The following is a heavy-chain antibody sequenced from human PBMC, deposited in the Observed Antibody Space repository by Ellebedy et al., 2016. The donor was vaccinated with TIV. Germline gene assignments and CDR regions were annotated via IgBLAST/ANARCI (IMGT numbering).Heavy chain of an antibody. D-gene: IGHD2-15*01. Sequence: GGSLRLSXAASGFTFSSYSMNWVRQAPGKGLEWVSSFSSSSSYIYYADSVKGRFTISRDNAKNSLYLQMNSLRAEDTAVYYCTTDPQTYIVVVVAATSFDYWGQGTLVTVSS. J-gene: IGHJ4*02. V-gene: IGHV3-21*01. CDR2: FSSSSSYI. CDR1: GFTFSSYS. CDR3: TTDPQTYIVVVVAATSFDY.